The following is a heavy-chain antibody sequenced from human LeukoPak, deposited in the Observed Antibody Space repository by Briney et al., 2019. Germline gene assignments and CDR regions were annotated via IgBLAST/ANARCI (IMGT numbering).Heavy chain of an antibody. D-gene: IGHD2-15*01. CDR1: GYTFTSYD. CDR2: MNPNSGNT. Sequence: ASVKVSCKASGYTFTSYDINWVRQATGQGLEWMGWMNPNSGNTGYAQKFQGRVTMTRNTSISTAYMELSRLRSEDTAVYYCARVRLPHNWFDPWGQGTLVTVSS. CDR3: ARVRLPHNWFDP. V-gene: IGHV1-8*01. J-gene: IGHJ5*02.